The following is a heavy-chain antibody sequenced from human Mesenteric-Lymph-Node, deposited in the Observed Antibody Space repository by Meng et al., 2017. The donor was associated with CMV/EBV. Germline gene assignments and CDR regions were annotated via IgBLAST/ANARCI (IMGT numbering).Heavy chain of an antibody. D-gene: IGHD2-8*01. CDR1: SLSTNGVG. CDR3: AHTDYCTNGVCYMTDFDY. V-gene: IGHV2-5*02. Sequence: SLSTNGVGVGWIRQPPGKALEWLALIYWDDDKRYSPSLKSRLTITKDASKNQVVLTMTNMDPVDTATYYCAHTDYCTNGVCYMTDFDYWGQGTLVTVSS. J-gene: IGHJ4*02. CDR2: IYWDDDK.